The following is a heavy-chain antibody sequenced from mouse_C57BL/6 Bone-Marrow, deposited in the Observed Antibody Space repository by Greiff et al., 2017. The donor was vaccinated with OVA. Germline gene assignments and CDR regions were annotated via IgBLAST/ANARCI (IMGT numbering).Heavy chain of an antibody. V-gene: IGHV1-72*01. J-gene: IGHJ1*03. CDR2: IDPSSGST. Sequence: QVHVKQPGAELVKPGASVKLSCKASGYTFTSYWMHWVKQRPGRGLEWIGRIDPSSGSTQYNEKFKSKATLTVDKPSSTAYMQLSSLTSEDSAVYYCARRGPWYFEFWGTGTTVTVSS. CDR3: ARRGPWYFEF. CDR1: GYTFTSYW.